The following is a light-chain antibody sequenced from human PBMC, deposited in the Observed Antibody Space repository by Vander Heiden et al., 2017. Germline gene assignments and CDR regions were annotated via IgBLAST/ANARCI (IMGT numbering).Light chain of an antibody. V-gene: IGLV2-14*01. CDR3: SSYTSSSILV. CDR2: EVS. J-gene: IGLJ1*01. Sequence: QSALTQPASVSGSPGQSITISCTGTSSDVGGYNYVSWYQQHPGKAPKLMIYEVSNRPSGVSNRFSASKSGTTASLTISGPQAEDEADYYGSSYTSSSILVFGTGTKVTVL. CDR1: SSDVGGYNY.